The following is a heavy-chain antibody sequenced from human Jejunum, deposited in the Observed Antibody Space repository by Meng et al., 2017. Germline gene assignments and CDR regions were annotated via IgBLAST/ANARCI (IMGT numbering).Heavy chain of an antibody. D-gene: IGHD3-9*01. Sequence: SGPTLVKPTQTLTLTCTFSGFSLTTIDVGVGWIRQPPGKALEWLGLIYWNDDKDFIPSLKSRLSITKDTSKNQVVLTMTNISPADTATYYCAHRLLSAGYFDYWGQGVQVTFSS. CDR2: IYWNDDK. J-gene: IGHJ4*02. V-gene: IGHV2-5*01. CDR3: AHRLLSAGYFDY. CDR1: GFSLTTIDVG.